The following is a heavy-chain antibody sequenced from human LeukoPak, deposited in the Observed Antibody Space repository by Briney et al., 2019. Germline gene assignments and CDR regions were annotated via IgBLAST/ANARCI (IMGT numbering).Heavy chain of an antibody. J-gene: IGHJ4*02. V-gene: IGHV3-7*01. Sequence: GGSLRLSCAASGFTFSSYWMNWARQAPGKGLEWVASINHNGNVNYYVDSVKGRFTVSRDNAKNTLYLQVNNLRAVDTAVYYCARGPSSNWSGLDFWGQGTLLTVSS. D-gene: IGHD6-13*01. CDR3: ARGPSSNWSGLDF. CDR1: GFTFSSYW. CDR2: INHNGNVN.